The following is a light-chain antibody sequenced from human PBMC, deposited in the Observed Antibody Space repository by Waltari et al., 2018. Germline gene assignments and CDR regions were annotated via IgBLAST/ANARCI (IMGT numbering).Light chain of an antibody. CDR3: NSFTSSTTWV. CDR1: SRGVVGHDR. CDR2: EVT. Sequence: TTACSGTSRGVVGHDRVAWDQQQPGQAPERLSYEVTNWPSGISNRCSCSKSGNTASLTIAGLRAEDEADYYCNSFTSSTTWVF. J-gene: IGLJ3*02. V-gene: IGLV2-14*02.